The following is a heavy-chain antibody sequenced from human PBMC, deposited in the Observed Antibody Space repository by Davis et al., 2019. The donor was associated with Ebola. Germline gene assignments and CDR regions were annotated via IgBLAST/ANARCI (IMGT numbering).Heavy chain of an antibody. CDR1: GFTFSSYA. D-gene: IGHD3-10*01. V-gene: IGHV3-11*01. Sequence: GGSLRLSCAASGFTFSSYAMSWIRQAPGKGLEWVSYISSSGSTIYYADSVKGRFTISRDNAKNSLYLQMNSLRAEDTAVYYCASGYYYGSGSPDAFDIWGQGTMVTVSS. CDR3: ASGYYYGSGSPDAFDI. J-gene: IGHJ3*02. CDR2: ISSSGSTI.